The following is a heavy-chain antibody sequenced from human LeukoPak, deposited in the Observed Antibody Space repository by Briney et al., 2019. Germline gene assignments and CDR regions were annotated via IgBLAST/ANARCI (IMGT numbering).Heavy chain of an antibody. D-gene: IGHD3-22*01. J-gene: IGHJ4*02. V-gene: IGHV3-23*01. CDR2: MSVGTDSS. Sequence: QPGGSLRLSCVASGFTFSGYAMSWVRQSQGKGLEWVSMSVGTDSSYYADSVKGRLTISRDNSKNTLYLEMNSLRAEDTAVYYCAKSRDSRALFDYWGQGTLVTVSS. CDR3: AKSRDSRALFDY. CDR1: GFTFSGYA.